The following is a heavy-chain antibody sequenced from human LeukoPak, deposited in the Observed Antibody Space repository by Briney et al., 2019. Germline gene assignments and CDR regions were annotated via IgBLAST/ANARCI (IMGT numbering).Heavy chain of an antibody. CDR3: ARRPGQWLDAWFDP. J-gene: IGHJ5*02. D-gene: IGHD6-19*01. V-gene: IGHV4-39*01. CDR2: IYYSGRS. CDR1: GGSISSSSYY. Sequence: SETLSLTCTVSGGSISSSSYYWGWIRQPPGKGLEWIGSIYYSGRSYDNPSLKSRVTISVDTSKNQFSLKLSCVTAADTAVYYCARRPGQWLDAWFDPWGQGTLVTVSS.